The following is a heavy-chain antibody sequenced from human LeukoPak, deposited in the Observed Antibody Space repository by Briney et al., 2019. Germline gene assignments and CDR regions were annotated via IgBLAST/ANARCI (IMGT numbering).Heavy chain of an antibody. CDR3: ARGRDSGPPNDY. V-gene: IGHV3-30*04. CDR2: ISYDGSNK. D-gene: IGHD5-12*01. Sequence: GGSLRLSCAASGFTFSSYAMHWVRQAPGKGLEWVAVISYDGSNKYYADSVKGRFTISRDNSKNTLYLQMNSLRAEDTAVYYCARGRDSGPPNDYWGQGTLVTVSS. CDR1: GFTFSSYA. J-gene: IGHJ4*02.